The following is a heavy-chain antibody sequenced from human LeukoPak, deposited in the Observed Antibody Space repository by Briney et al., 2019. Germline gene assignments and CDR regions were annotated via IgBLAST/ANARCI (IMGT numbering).Heavy chain of an antibody. CDR2: IYYSGST. Sequence: PSETLSLTCTVSGGSISSSSYYWGWIRQPPGKGLEWIGSIYYSGSTNYNPSLKSRVTISVDTSKNQFSLKLSSVTAADTAVYYCARVSSGWLYYFDYWGQGTLVTVSS. CDR1: GGSISSSSYY. D-gene: IGHD6-19*01. CDR3: ARVSSGWLYYFDY. V-gene: IGHV4-39*07. J-gene: IGHJ4*02.